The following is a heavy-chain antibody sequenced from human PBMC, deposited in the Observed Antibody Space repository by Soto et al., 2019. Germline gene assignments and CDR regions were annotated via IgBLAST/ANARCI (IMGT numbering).Heavy chain of an antibody. J-gene: IGHJ4*02. D-gene: IGHD2-15*01. Sequence: QVQLVESGGGVVQPGRSLSLSCAASGFTFSNYAMHWVRQAPGKGLEWVTVISSDGSRKYYADFGKGRLTISRDNSKNTLYLQMNSLRPEDTDVYYCARDVPAGGSVGNLDYWGQGTLVTVSS. CDR1: GFTFSNYA. CDR2: ISSDGSRK. V-gene: IGHV3-30-3*01. CDR3: ARDVPAGGSVGNLDY.